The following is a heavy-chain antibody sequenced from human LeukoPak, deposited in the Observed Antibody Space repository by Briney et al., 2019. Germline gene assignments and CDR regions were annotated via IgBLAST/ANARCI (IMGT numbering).Heavy chain of an antibody. CDR3: ARDCLWYSSSWYGLGFDP. Sequence: SETLSLTCTVSGGSVSSGSYYWSWIRQPPGKGLEWIGYIYYSGSTNYNPSLKSRVTISVDTSKNQFCLKLSPVTAADTAVYYCARDCLWYSSSWYGLGFDPWGQGTLVTVSS. V-gene: IGHV4-61*01. J-gene: IGHJ5*02. CDR2: IYYSGST. D-gene: IGHD6-13*01. CDR1: GGSVSSGSYY.